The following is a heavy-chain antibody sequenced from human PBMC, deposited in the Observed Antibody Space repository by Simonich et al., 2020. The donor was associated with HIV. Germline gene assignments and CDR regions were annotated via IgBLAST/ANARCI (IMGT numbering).Heavy chain of an antibody. CDR1: GYSISSGYY. D-gene: IGHD6-13*01. CDR2: NYHRGST. Sequence: QVQLQESGPGLVKPSETLSLTCAVSGYSISSGYYWGWIRQPPGKGLEWIGSNYHRGSTYYNPSLRSRVTISVDTSKNQFSLKLSSVTAADTAVYYCARVMQQQLDRYYYYGMDVWGQGTTVTVSS. CDR3: ARVMQQQLDRYYYYGMDV. V-gene: IGHV4-38-2*01. J-gene: IGHJ6*02.